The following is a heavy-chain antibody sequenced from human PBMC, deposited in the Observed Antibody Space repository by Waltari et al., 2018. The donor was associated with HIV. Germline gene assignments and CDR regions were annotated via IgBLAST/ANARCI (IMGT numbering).Heavy chain of an antibody. V-gene: IGHV4-59*01. Sequence: QVQLQESGPGLVKPSETLSLTCTVSGGSISSYYWSWIRQPPGKGLEWIGYIYYSGSTNYNPSLKSRVTISVDTSKNQFSLKLSSVTAADTAVYYCARAHPLEGSPTYLDYWGQGTLVTVSS. CDR1: GGSISSYY. CDR2: IYYSGST. D-gene: IGHD1-1*01. J-gene: IGHJ4*02. CDR3: ARAHPLEGSPTYLDY.